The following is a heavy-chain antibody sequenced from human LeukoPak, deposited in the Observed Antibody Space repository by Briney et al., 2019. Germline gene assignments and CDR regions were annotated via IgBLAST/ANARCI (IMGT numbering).Heavy chain of an antibody. Sequence: PGGSLRLSCAASGFTFDDYGMSWVRQAPGKGLEWVSAISGSGGSTYYADSVKGRFTISRDNSKNTLYLQMNSLRAEDTAVYYCAKVLAADNPYFDYWGQGTLVTVSS. D-gene: IGHD6-13*01. CDR3: AKVLAADNPYFDY. CDR2: ISGSGGST. V-gene: IGHV3-23*01. CDR1: GFTFDDYG. J-gene: IGHJ4*02.